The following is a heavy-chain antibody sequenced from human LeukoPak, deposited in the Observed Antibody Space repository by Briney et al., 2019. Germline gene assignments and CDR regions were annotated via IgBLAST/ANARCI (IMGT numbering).Heavy chain of an antibody. CDR2: IFHSGNT. V-gene: IGHV4-30-2*01. D-gene: IGHD6-13*01. J-gene: IGHJ3*02. Sequence: SETLSLTCTVSGGSISSGGYSWTWIRQPPGKGLEWIGYIFHSGNTHYNPSLKSRVTISVDRSNNQFSLKLSSVTAADTAVYYCARCQTPIAAAGSRYAFDIWGQGTMVTVSS. CDR1: GGSISSGGYS. CDR3: ARCQTPIAAAGSRYAFDI.